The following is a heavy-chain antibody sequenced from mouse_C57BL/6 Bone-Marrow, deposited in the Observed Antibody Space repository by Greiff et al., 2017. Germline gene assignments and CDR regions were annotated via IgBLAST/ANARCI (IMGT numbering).Heavy chain of an antibody. CDR3: TRASNFYAMDY. CDR1: GFTFSSYA. Sequence: EVQVVESGEGLVKPGGSLKLSCAASGFTFSSYAMSWVRQTPEQRLEWVAYISSGGDYIYYADTVKGRFTISRDNARNTLYLQMSSLKSEDTAMYYGTRASNFYAMDYWGQGTSVTVSS. J-gene: IGHJ4*01. V-gene: IGHV5-9-1*02. CDR2: ISSGGDYI.